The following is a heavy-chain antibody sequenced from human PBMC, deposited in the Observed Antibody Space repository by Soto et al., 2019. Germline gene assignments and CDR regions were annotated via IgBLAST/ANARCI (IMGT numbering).Heavy chain of an antibody. J-gene: IGHJ4*02. CDR1: GGSISSSSYY. Sequence: PSETQSLTCIVSGGSISSSSYYWGWIRQPPGKGLEWIGSIYYSGSTYYNPSLKSRVTISVDTSKNQFSLKLSSVTAADTAVYYCARQSMVSLTSSDVLAHKLFDYWGQGTLVTSPQ. CDR3: ARQSMVSLTSSDVLAHKLFDY. CDR2: IYYSGST. V-gene: IGHV4-39*01. D-gene: IGHD3-16*01.